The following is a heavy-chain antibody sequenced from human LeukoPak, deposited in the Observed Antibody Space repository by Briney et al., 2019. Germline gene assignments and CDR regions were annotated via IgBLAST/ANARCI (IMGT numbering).Heavy chain of an antibody. CDR2: IWYDGSNK. CDR3: ARDLGIAAAGIAYSNAYYYYYYMDV. J-gene: IGHJ6*03. CDR1: GFTFSSYG. Sequence: GGSLRLSCAASGFTFSSYGMHWVRQAPGKGLEWVAVIWYDGSNKYYADSVKGRFTISRDNSKNTLYLQMNSVRAEDTAVYYCARDLGIAAAGIAYSNAYYYYYYMDVWGKGTTVTVSS. V-gene: IGHV3-33*01. D-gene: IGHD6-13*01.